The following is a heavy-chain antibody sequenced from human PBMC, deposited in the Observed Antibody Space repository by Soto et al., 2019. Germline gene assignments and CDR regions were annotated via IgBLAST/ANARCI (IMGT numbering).Heavy chain of an antibody. CDR3: AKDSTDPITIFGVAPHDAFDI. CDR1: GFTFSSYW. V-gene: IGHV3-23*01. D-gene: IGHD3-3*01. Sequence: GGSLRLSCAASGFTFSSYWMYWVRQAPGKGLVWVSRISSGGGSTYYADSVKGRFTISRDNSKNTLYLQMNSLRAEDTAVYYCAKDSTDPITIFGVAPHDAFDIWGQGTMVTVSS. CDR2: ISSGGGST. J-gene: IGHJ3*02.